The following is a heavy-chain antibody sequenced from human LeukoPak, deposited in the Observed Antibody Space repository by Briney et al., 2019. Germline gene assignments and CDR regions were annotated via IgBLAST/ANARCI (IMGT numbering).Heavy chain of an antibody. Sequence: SETLSLTCTVSGGSISSYYWSWIRQPPGKGLEWIGYIYYSGSTNYNPSLKSRVTISVDTSKNQFSLKLSSVTAADTAVYYCATYMVRGVPWGFDPWGQGTLVTVSS. V-gene: IGHV4-59*08. CDR1: GGSISSYY. J-gene: IGHJ5*02. CDR2: IYYSGST. D-gene: IGHD3-10*01. CDR3: ATYMVRGVPWGFDP.